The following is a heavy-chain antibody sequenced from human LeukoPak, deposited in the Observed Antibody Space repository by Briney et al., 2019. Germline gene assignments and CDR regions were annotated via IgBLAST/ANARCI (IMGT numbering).Heavy chain of an antibody. V-gene: IGHV1-8*03. D-gene: IGHD3-22*01. CDR3: ARGTGWINYYDSSGYYPLDY. CDR1: GYTFTSYD. Sequence: ASVKVSCKASGYTFTSYDINWVRQATGQGLEWMGWMNPNSGNTGYAQKFQGRVTITRNTSISTAYMELSSLRSDDTAVYYCARGTGWINYYDSSGYYPLDYWGQGTLVTVSS. J-gene: IGHJ4*02. CDR2: MNPNSGNT.